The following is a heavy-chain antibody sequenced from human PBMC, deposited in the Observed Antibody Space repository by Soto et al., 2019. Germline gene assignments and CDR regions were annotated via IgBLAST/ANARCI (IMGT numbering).Heavy chain of an antibody. D-gene: IGHD6-6*01. V-gene: IGHV1-18*01. CDR3: ASRSGQLPYYFDY. CDR1: GFTFTNYG. J-gene: IGHJ4*02. Sequence: ASVKVSCKASGFTFTNYGISWVRQAPGQGLEWMGWISAYKGNTNYAQKFQGRVTMTTDTSTSTAYMELRSLRSDDTAVYYCASRSGQLPYYFDYWGQGTLVTVS. CDR2: ISAYKGNT.